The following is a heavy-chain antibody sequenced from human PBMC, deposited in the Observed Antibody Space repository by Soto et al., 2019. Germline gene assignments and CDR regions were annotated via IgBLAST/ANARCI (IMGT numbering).Heavy chain of an antibody. J-gene: IGHJ4*02. CDR3: ARDSSQGSSSDY. D-gene: IGHD6-6*01. Sequence: ASVKVSCKASGGTFSSYTISWVRQAPRQGLEWMGRIIPILGIANYAQKFQGRVTITADKSTSTAYMELSSLRSEDTAVYYCARDSSQGSSSDYWGQGTLVTVSS. V-gene: IGHV1-69*04. CDR2: IIPILGIA. CDR1: GGTFSSYT.